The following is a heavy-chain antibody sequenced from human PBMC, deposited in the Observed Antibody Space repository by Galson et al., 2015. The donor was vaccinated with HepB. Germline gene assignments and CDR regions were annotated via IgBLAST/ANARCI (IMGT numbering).Heavy chain of an antibody. CDR3: ARAYSSSPPFDY. D-gene: IGHD6-13*01. V-gene: IGHV4-34*01. J-gene: IGHJ4*02. Sequence: SETLSLTCAVYGGSFSGYYWSWIRQPPGKGLEWIGEINHSGSTNSNPSLKSRVTISVDTSKNQFSLKLSSVTAADTAVYYCARAYSSSPPFDYWGQGTLVTVSS. CDR2: INHSGST. CDR1: GGSFSGYY.